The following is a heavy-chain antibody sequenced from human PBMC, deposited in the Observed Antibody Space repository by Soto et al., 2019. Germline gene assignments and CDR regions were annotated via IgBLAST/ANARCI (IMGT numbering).Heavy chain of an antibody. CDR3: AKARWVWKQTVLAQRLGG. Sequence: GGSLRLSCAASGFSFDDYAMHWVRQAPGKGLEWVSGISWNSGNIGYADSVKSRLTISRDNAKNPLYMQMNSLRPEDTALYYCAKARWVWKQTVLAQRLGGWGQGTLVTVSS. J-gene: IGHJ4*02. V-gene: IGHV3-9*01. CDR1: GFSFDDYA. CDR2: ISWNSGNI. D-gene: IGHD6-13*01.